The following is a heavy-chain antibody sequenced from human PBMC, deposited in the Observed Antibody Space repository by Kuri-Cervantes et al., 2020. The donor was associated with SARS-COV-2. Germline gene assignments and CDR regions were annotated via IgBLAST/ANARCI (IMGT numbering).Heavy chain of an antibody. CDR2: ISGSGGST. V-gene: IGHV3-23*01. Sequence: GGSLRLSCAASGFTLSSYAMNWVRQAPGRGLEWVSAISGSGGSTYYADSVKGRFTISRDNSKNTLYLQVISLRAEDTALYYCAKGYFSDTSNYFDYWGQGALVTVSS. CDR3: AKGYFSDTSNYFDY. D-gene: IGHD3-10*01. CDR1: GFTLSSYA. J-gene: IGHJ4*02.